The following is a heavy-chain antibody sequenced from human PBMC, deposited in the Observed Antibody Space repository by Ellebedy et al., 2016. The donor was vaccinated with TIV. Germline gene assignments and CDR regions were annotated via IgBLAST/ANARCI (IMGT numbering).Heavy chain of an antibody. V-gene: IGHV4-34*01. J-gene: IGHJ6*02. CDR3: ARYAGEPYYYYGMDV. CDR2: INHSGST. D-gene: IGHD1-14*01. CDR1: GGSFSGYY. Sequence: MPSETLSLTCAVYGGSFSGYYWSWIRQPPGKGLEWIGEINHSGSTNYNPSLQSRVTVSVDTSKNQFSLKLSSVTAADTAVYYCARYAGEPYYYYGMDVWGQGTTVTVSS.